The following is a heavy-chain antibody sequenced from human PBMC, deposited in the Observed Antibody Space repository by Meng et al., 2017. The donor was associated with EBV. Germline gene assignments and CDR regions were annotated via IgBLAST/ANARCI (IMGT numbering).Heavy chain of an antibody. D-gene: IGHD2-2*01. Sequence: QPAAQLSLTCSCSCASASGGTCHWCWHRPPPGNELQLIGYRYDGRTTIFNPSLKSRVTIFLDTSRNQFSLGLRSVTTADTAVYYCAKSSSSTPGVVDSWGQGTLVTVSS. J-gene: IGHJ4*02. CDR2: RYDGRTT. CDR1: CASASGGTCH. CDR3: AKSSSSTPGVVDS. V-gene: IGHV4-61*01.